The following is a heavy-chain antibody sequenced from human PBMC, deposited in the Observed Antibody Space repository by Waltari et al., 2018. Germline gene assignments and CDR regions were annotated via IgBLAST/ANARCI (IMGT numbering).Heavy chain of an antibody. CDR1: GFTFSSFA. CDR2: VYGDGGSA. J-gene: IGHJ3*02. D-gene: IGHD3-16*01. Sequence: EVQLVESGGGLVQPGGSLRLSCAAPGFTFSSFAMSWVRQAPGKGLEWVSNVYGDGGSANYADSVKGRFTISRDNSMNMLYLQMNSLRAEDTAVYYCAKGSGTYISAFDIWGQGTMVTVSS. CDR3: AKGSGTYISAFDI. V-gene: IGHV3-23*03.